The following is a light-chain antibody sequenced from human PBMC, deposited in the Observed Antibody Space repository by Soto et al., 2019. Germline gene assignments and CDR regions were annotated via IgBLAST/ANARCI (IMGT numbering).Light chain of an antibody. Sequence: QPVLTQPPSVSEAPRQRFTISCSGSSSNIGNNAVNWYQQLPGKAPKLLIYYDDLLPSGVSDRFSGSKSGTSASLAISGLQSEDESDYYCAAWDDSLNGLVFGGGTKLTVL. CDR1: SSNIGNNA. V-gene: IGLV1-36*01. CDR3: AAWDDSLNGLV. CDR2: YDD. J-gene: IGLJ2*01.